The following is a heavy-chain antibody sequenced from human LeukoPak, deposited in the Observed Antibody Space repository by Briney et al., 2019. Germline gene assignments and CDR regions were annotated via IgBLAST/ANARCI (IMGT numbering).Heavy chain of an antibody. D-gene: IGHD2-2*02. CDR1: GFTFSDNW. J-gene: IGHJ3*02. CDR2: IKDDGSEQ. Sequence: GGSLRLSCAASGFTFSDNWMTWVRQGPGTGLEWVGNIKDDGSEQYYADSVKGRFTISRDNAKNSLYLQMDSLRAEDTAVYYCASPGIVERYCSSTSCYRRDAFDIWGQGTMVTVSS. V-gene: IGHV3-7*01. CDR3: ASPGIVERYCSSTSCYRRDAFDI.